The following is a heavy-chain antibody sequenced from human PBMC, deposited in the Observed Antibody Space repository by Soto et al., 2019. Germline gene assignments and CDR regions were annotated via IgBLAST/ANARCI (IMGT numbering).Heavy chain of an antibody. D-gene: IGHD3-10*01. CDR2: ISGSGGST. CDR3: AKVNTMVRGQLLKYFDY. J-gene: IGHJ4*02. V-gene: IGHV3-23*01. Sequence: GGSLRLSCAASGFTFSSYAMSWVRQAPGKGLEWVSAISGSGGSTYYADSVKGRFTISRDNSKNTLYLQMNSLRAEDTTVYYCAKVNTMVRGQLLKYFDYWGQGTLVTVSS. CDR1: GFTFSSYA.